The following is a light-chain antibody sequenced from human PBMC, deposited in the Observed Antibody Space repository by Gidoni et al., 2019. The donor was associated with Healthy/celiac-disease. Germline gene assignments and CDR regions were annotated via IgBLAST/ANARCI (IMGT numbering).Light chain of an antibody. J-gene: IGLJ2*01. CDR1: SLRSYY. V-gene: IGLV3-19*01. Sequence: SSELTQDPAVSVALGQTVRITCQGDSLRSYYASWYQQKPEQAPVLVSYGKNNRPSGIPDRFSGSSSGNTASLTITGAQAEDEADYYCNSRDSSGNHLVFGGGTKLTVL. CDR2: GKN. CDR3: NSRDSSGNHLV.